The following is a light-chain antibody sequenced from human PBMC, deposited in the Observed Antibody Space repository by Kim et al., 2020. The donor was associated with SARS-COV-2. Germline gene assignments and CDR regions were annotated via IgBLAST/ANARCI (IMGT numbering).Light chain of an antibody. V-gene: IGLV1-40*01. Sequence: QSVLTQPPSVSGAPGQRVTISCTGISSNIGTGYEVHWYQQLPGTAPKLLIYVDINRPSGVPDRFSGSKSGTSASLAITGLQAEDEADYYCQSYDNSLSGYVFGGGTKVTVL. CDR2: VDI. CDR3: QSYDNSLSGYV. CDR1: SSNIGTGYE. J-gene: IGLJ1*01.